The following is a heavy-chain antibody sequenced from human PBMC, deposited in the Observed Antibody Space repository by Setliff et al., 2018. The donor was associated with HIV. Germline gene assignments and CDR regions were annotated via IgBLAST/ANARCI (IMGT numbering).Heavy chain of an antibody. CDR1: GGSMSSGNYH. CDR3: ARHGSNWFDP. J-gene: IGHJ5*02. D-gene: IGHD3-10*01. V-gene: IGHV4-61*02. CDR2: IYTSGST. Sequence: SETLSLTCTVSGGSMSSGNYHWNWIRQAAGKGLEWIGRIYTSGSTNYNPSLKSRVTISVDKSKNQFYLRLSSVTAADTAVYYCARHGSNWFDPWGQGTQVTVSS.